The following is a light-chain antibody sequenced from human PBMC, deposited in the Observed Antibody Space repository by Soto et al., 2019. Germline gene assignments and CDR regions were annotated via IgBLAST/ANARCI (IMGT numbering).Light chain of an antibody. CDR3: QQYNSYSRT. J-gene: IGKJ1*01. CDR1: QSISSW. V-gene: IGKV1-5*03. CDR2: KAS. Sequence: DIQMTQSPSTLSASVGDRVTITCRASQSISSWLAWYQQKPGKAPKLLIYKASSLESVVPSRVSGSGYGTEFTLTISSLQPDDYATYCRQQYNSYSRTFDQGTKMEIK.